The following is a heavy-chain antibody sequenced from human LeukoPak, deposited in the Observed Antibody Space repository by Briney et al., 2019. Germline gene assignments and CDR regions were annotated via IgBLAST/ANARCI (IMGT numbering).Heavy chain of an antibody. D-gene: IGHD4-17*01. CDR2: IRYDGSNK. J-gene: IGHJ5*02. CDR1: GFTFSSYG. CDR3: ARGNGDYGLDWFDP. Sequence: GGSLRLSCAASGFTFSSYGMHWVRQAPGKGLEWVAFIRYDGSNKYYADSVKGRFTISRDNAKNSLYLQMNSLRVEDTAVYYCARGNGDYGLDWFDPWGQGTLVTVSS. V-gene: IGHV3-30*02.